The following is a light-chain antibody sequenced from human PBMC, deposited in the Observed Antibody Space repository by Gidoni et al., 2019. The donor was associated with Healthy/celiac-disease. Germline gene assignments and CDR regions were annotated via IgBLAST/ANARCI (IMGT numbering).Light chain of an antibody. J-gene: IGKJ1*01. Sequence: EIQMAQSPSSVSASVGDRLTITCRASQGMSSWLAWYQQKPGTAPKLLCYAASSLQSGVPSRFSGSGSGTDFTLTISSLQPEDFATYYCKQANSFPWTFGQGTKVEIK. CDR3: KQANSFPWT. CDR1: QGMSSW. CDR2: AAS. V-gene: IGKV1-12*01.